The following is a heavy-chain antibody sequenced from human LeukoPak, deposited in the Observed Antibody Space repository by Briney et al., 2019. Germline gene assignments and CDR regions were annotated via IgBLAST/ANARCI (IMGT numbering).Heavy chain of an antibody. V-gene: IGHV3-23*01. CDR1: GFSFSSYA. D-gene: IGHD1-26*01. J-gene: IGHJ4*02. CDR3: AKDLMVGATPY. CDR2: ISGSGGNT. Sequence: PGGSLRLPCAASGFSFSSYAMSWVRQAPGKGLEWASGISGSGGNTYYADSVKGRFTISRDNSKNTLYLQMNSLRAEDTAVYYCAKDLMVGATPYWGQGTLVTVS.